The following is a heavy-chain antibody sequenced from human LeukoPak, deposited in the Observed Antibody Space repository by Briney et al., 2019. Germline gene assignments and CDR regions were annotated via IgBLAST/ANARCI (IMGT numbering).Heavy chain of an antibody. CDR2: IVGSGSTT. J-gene: IGHJ6*02. V-gene: IGHV3-23*01. CDR3: AKGLLLWFGDPTRYYYGMDV. Sequence: AGGSLRLSCAASEFTFRSHVMSWVRQAPGKGLEWISAIVGSGSTTHYADSVKGRFTISRDNSKNTLYLQMNSLRAEDTAVYYCAKGLLLWFGDPTRYYYGMDVWGQGTTVTVSS. CDR1: EFTFRSHV. D-gene: IGHD3-10*01.